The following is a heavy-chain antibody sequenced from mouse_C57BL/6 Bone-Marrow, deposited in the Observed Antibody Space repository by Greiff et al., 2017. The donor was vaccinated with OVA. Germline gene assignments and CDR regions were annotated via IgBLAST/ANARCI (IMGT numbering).Heavy chain of an antibody. Sequence: QVQLQQSGPGLVQPSQSLSITCTVSGFSLTSYGVHWVRQPPGKGLEWLGVIWSGGSTDYNAAFISRLSISKDNSKSQVFFKMNSLQADDTAIYYCAPLYDYDGGDYAMDYWGQGTSVTVSS. V-gene: IGHV2-4*01. CDR2: IWSGGST. D-gene: IGHD2-4*01. CDR3: APLYDYDGGDYAMDY. J-gene: IGHJ4*01. CDR1: GFSLTSYG.